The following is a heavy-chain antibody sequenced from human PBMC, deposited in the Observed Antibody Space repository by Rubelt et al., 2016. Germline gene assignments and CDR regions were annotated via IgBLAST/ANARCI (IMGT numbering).Heavy chain of an antibody. CDR1: GFTFSSYA. Sequence: EVQLVESGGGLVQPGGSLRLSCSASGFTFSSYAMHWVRQAPGKGLEYVSAISSNGGSTYYADSVKGRFTISRDNSKNTLYLQISSLRAEDTAVYYCVKDQVEMATIGAFDIWGQGTMVTVSS. J-gene: IGHJ3*02. D-gene: IGHD5-24*01. V-gene: IGHV3-64D*06. CDR3: VKDQVEMATIGAFDI. CDR2: ISSNGGST.